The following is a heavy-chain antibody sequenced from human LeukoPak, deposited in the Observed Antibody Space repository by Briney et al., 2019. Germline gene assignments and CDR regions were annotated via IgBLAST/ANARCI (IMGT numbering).Heavy chain of an antibody. Sequence: GGSLRLSCAASGFTFSSYAMSWVRQAPGKGLEWVSAISGRGGSTYYADSVKGRFTISGDNSKDTLYLQMNSLRAEDTAVYYCAKDLPNSSSSNGDYWGQGTLVTVSS. D-gene: IGHD6-13*01. J-gene: IGHJ4*02. CDR3: AKDLPNSSSSNGDY. CDR2: ISGRGGST. V-gene: IGHV3-23*01. CDR1: GFTFSSYA.